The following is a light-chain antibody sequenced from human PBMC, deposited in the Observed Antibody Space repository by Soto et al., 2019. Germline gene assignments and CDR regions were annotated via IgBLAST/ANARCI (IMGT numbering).Light chain of an antibody. CDR1: QSVSSSY. J-gene: IGKJ2*01. Sequence: EIVLTQSPGTLSLSPGERATLSCRASQSVSSSYLAWYQQKPGQAPRLLIYGASSRATGIPDRFSGSVSGTGSALTISRLEPEAFAVYYCQQYGSSPPRYTFGQGTKLEIK. CDR3: QQYGSSPPRYT. CDR2: GAS. V-gene: IGKV3-20*01.